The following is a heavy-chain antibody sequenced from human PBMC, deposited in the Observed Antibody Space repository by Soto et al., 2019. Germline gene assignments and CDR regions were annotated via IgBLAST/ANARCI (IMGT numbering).Heavy chain of an antibody. D-gene: IGHD3-22*01. CDR1: GFTFSSYW. CDR2: INSDGSST. CDR3: ARGPYYYDSSGYYFH. J-gene: IGHJ4*02. V-gene: IGHV3-74*01. Sequence: GGSLRLSCAASGFTFSSYWMHWVRQAPGKGLVWVSRINSDGSSTSYADSVKGRFTISRDNAKNTLYLQMNSLRAEDTAVYYCARGPYYYDSSGYYFHWGQGTLVTVSS.